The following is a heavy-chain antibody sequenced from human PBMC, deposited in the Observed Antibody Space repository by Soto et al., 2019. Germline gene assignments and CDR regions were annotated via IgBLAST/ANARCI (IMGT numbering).Heavy chain of an antibody. V-gene: IGHV3-33*01. CDR3: ARNMWASSSGSMDV. CDR1: GFTFSNYG. Sequence: GGSLRLSCAASGFTFSNYGMHWVRQAPGKGLEWVAVIWYDGSNKYYADSVKGRFTISRDNSKNTLYLQMNSLRAEDTAVYYCARNMWASSSGSMDVWGQGTTVTVSS. J-gene: IGHJ6*02. CDR2: IWYDGSNK. D-gene: IGHD6-6*01.